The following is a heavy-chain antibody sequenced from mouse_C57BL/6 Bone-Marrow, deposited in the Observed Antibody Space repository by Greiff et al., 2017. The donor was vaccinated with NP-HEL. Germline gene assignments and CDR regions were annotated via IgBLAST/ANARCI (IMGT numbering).Heavy chain of an antibody. CDR2: ISNGGGST. V-gene: IGHV5-12*01. D-gene: IGHD1-1*01. CDR1: GFTFSDYY. CDR3: ASPLYGSSYLYAMDY. Sequence: EVMLVESGGGLVQPGGSLKLSCAASGFTFSDYYMYWVRQTPEKRLEWVAYISNGGGSTYYPDTVQGRFTISRDNAKNTLYLQMSRLKSEDTAMYYCASPLYGSSYLYAMDYWGQGTSVTVSS. J-gene: IGHJ4*01.